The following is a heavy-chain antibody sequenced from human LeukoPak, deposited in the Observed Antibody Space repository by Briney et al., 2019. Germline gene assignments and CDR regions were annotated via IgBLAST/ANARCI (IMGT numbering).Heavy chain of an antibody. Sequence: PSETLSLTCAVYGGSFSGYYWSWIRQPPGKGLEWIGEINHSGSTNYNPSLKSRVTISVDTSKNQFSLKLSSVTAADTAVYYCARFKDIVVASGPGLLYYYGMDVWGQGTTVTVSS. J-gene: IGHJ6*02. D-gene: IGHD2-15*01. CDR2: INHSGST. V-gene: IGHV4-34*01. CDR3: ARFKDIVVASGPGLLYYYGMDV. CDR1: GGSFSGYY.